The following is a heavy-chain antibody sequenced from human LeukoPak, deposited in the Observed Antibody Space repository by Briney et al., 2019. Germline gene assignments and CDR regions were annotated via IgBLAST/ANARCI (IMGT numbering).Heavy chain of an antibody. CDR2: ISSSSSYI. Sequence: GGSLRLSCAASGFTFSSYAMTWVRQAPGKGLEWVSSISSSSSYIYYADSVKGRFTISRDNAKNSLYLQMNNLRAEDTAVYYCARDRADDDSSGYIYRDFAYWGQGNLVTVSS. CDR1: GFTFSSYA. CDR3: ARDRADDDSSGYIYRDFAY. D-gene: IGHD3-22*01. V-gene: IGHV3-21*01. J-gene: IGHJ4*02.